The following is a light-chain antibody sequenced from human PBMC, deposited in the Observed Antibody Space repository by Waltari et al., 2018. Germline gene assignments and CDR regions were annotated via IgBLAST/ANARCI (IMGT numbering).Light chain of an antibody. Sequence: QSVLTQPPSVSGAPGQTVTISCTGTYSNVGAGYDVHWYQQVPGAAPKLLIFGNNNRPSGVPDRFSGSKSGASAFLAITGLQADDEADYFCQSYDSSLSGFYVFGSGTKVTVL. CDR3: QSYDSSLSGFYV. CDR1: YSNVGAGYD. J-gene: IGLJ1*01. CDR2: GNN. V-gene: IGLV1-40*01.